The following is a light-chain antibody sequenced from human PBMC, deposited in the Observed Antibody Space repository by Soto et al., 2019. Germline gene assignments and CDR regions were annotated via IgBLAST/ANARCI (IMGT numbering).Light chain of an antibody. CDR2: DAS. CDR1: QNIISN. V-gene: IGKV3-11*01. J-gene: IGKJ1*01. CDR3: QQRSNWPPTWT. Sequence: VLPNSPGTLSFPPEARSPLLCSPIQNIISNLAWYQQKPGQAPRLLIYDASNRATGSPARFSGSGSGTDFTLTISSLEPEDFAVYYCQQRSNWPPTWTFGQGTKVDIK.